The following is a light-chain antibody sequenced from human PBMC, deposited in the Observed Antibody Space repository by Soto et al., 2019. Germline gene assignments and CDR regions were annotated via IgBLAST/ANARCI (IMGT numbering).Light chain of an antibody. Sequence: QSALTQPASVSVSPGQSITISCTGTSSDIGFYNYVSWYQQYPGKAPNLLIYGVTNRPSGVSYRFSGSKSGSTASLTISGLRDEDEADYYCSSYSTSFFYVFGTGTKVTVL. CDR1: SSDIGFYNY. CDR3: SSYSTSFFYV. CDR2: GVT. V-gene: IGLV2-14*03. J-gene: IGLJ1*01.